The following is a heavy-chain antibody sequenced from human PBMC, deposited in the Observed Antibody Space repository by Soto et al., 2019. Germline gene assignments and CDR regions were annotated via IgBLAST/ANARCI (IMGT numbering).Heavy chain of an antibody. CDR1: GGSISSGGYY. D-gene: IGHD3-9*01. CDR3: ARGGDYDILTGYYNSNYYGMAV. V-gene: IGHV4-30-4*08. CDR2: IYYSGST. J-gene: IGHJ6*02. Sequence: SETLSLTCTVSGGSISSGGYYWSWIRQHPGKGLEWIGYIYYSGSTYYNPSLKSRVTISVDTSKNQFSLKLSSVTAADTAVYYCARGGDYDILTGYYNSNYYGMAVWGQGTTVTVSS.